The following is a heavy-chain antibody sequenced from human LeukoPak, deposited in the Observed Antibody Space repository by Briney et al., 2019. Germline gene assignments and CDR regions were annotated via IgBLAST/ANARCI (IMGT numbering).Heavy chain of an antibody. CDR2: IYTSGST. CDR3: AREGEPVVVPAAKEDRFDP. V-gene: IGHV4-4*07. CDR1: GGSISSYY. Sequence: SETLSLTCTVSGGSISSYYWSWIRQPAGQGLEWIVRIYTSGSTNYNPSLKSRVTMSVDTSKNQFSLRLSSVTAADTAVYYCAREGEPVVVPAAKEDRFDPWGQGTLVTVSS. J-gene: IGHJ5*02. D-gene: IGHD2-2*01.